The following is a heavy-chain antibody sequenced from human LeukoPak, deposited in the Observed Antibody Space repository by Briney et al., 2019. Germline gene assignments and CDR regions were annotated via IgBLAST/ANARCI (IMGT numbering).Heavy chain of an antibody. Sequence: SSETLSLTCTVSGGSISSYYWSWIRQPPGKGLEWIGYIYYSGSTNYNPSLKSRVTISVDTSKNQFSLKLSSVTAADTAVYYCARGLGDSYGSFDWGQGTLVTVSS. CDR2: IYYSGST. CDR1: GGSISSYY. CDR3: ARGLGDSYGSFD. D-gene: IGHD5-18*01. V-gene: IGHV4-59*12. J-gene: IGHJ4*02.